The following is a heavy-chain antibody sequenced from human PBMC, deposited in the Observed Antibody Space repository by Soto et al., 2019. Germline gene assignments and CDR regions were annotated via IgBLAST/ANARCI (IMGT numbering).Heavy chain of an antibody. CDR1: GFTFSSYA. J-gene: IGHJ1*01. CDR3: ARGVLRPGFCCAPDYFQH. CDR2: ISYDGSNK. D-gene: IGHD2-21*01. V-gene: IGHV3-30-3*01. Sequence: QVQLVESGGGVVQPGRSLRLSCAASGFTFSSYAMHWVRQAPGKGLEWVAVISYDGSNKYYADSVKGRFTISRDNSKNTLYLQMNSLRAEDTAVYYCARGVLRPGFCCAPDYFQHWGQGTLVTVSS.